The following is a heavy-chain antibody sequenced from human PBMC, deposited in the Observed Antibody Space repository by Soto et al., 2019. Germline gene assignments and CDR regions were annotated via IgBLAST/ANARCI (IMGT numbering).Heavy chain of an antibody. CDR2: INPNSGGT. V-gene: IGHV1-2*02. CDR1: GYTFTGYY. CDR3: ARDYPSPDPRWIPELGTMVRGVPGDY. D-gene: IGHD3-10*01. Sequence: ASVKVSCKASGYTFTGYYMHWVRQAPGQGLEWMGWINPNSGGTNYAQKFQGRVTMTRDTSISTAYMELSRLRSDDTAVYYCARDYPSPDPRWIPELGTMVRGVPGDYWGQGTLVTVSS. J-gene: IGHJ4*02.